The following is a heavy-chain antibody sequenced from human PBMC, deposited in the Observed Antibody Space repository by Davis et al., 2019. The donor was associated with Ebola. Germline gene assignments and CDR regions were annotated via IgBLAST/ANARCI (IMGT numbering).Heavy chain of an antibody. V-gene: IGHV4-59*01. J-gene: IGHJ5*02. CDR3: ARARGSGYYFGSSWFDP. CDR2: IYYSEST. Sequence: MPSETLSLTCTVSGGSISSYYWSWIRQPPGKGLEWIGYIYYSESTNYNPSLKSRVTISVDTSKNQFSLKLSSVTAADAAVYYCARARGSGYYFGSSWFDPWGQGTLVTVSS. CDR1: GGSISSYY. D-gene: IGHD3-22*01.